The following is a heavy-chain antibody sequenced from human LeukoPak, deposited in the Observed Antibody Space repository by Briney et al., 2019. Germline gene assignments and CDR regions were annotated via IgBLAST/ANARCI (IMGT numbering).Heavy chain of an antibody. V-gene: IGHV3-66*04. CDR2: IYSGGST. CDR1: EFSVGSNY. Sequence: GGSLRLSCAASEFSVGSNYMTWVRQAPGKGLEWVSLIYSGGSTYYADSVKGRFTISRDNSKNTLYLQMNSLRAEDTAVYYCARPIYWDTAMDSTPFDYWGQGTLVTVSS. D-gene: IGHD5-18*01. J-gene: IGHJ4*02. CDR3: ARPIYWDTAMDSTPFDY.